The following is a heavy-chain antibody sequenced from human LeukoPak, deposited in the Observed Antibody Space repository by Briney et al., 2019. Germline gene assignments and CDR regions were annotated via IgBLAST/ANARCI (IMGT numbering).Heavy chain of an antibody. CDR1: GGSFSGYY. Sequence: PSETLSLTCAVYGGSFSGYYWSWIRQPPGKGLEWIGEINHSGSANYNPSLKSRVTISVDTSKNQFTLKLSSVTAADTAVYYCARGGTSSGWSYFDYWGQGTLVTVSS. V-gene: IGHV4-34*01. D-gene: IGHD6-19*01. CDR3: ARGGTSSGWSYFDY. CDR2: INHSGSA. J-gene: IGHJ4*02.